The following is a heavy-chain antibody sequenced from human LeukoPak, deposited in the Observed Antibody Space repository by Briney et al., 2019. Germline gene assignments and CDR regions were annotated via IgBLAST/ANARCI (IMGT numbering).Heavy chain of an antibody. CDR3: AKDGFLVVPAAIAPRYFDY. CDR2: ISWNSGSI. J-gene: IGHJ4*02. CDR1: GFTFYDYA. D-gene: IGHD2-2*02. Sequence: PGGSLRLSCAASGFTFYDYAMHWVRQAPGKGLEWVSGISWNSGSIGYADSVKGRFTISRDNAKNSLYLQMNSLRAEDTAVYYCAKDGFLVVPAAIAPRYFDYWGQGTLVTVSS. V-gene: IGHV3-9*01.